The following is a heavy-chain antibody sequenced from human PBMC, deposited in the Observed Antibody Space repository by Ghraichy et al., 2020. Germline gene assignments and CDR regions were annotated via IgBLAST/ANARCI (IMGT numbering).Heavy chain of an antibody. CDR2: KSYSGST. Sequence: SQTLSLTCTVSGVSINSDYWSWIRQPPGKGLEWIGYKSYSGSTNYNPSLKSRVTISVDRNQFSLNLGSVTAADKAVYYCARNSGWYRHDLWGRGTLVTVSS. D-gene: IGHD6-19*01. CDR1: GVSINSDY. J-gene: IGHJ2*01. CDR3: ARNSGWYRHDL. V-gene: IGHV4-59*08.